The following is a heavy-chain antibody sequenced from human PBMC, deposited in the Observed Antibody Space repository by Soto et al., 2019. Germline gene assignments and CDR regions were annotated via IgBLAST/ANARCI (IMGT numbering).Heavy chain of an antibody. D-gene: IGHD4-17*01. CDR3: ARVATTGAYYYYYYMDV. V-gene: IGHV3-74*01. Sequence: EVQLVESGGGLVQPGGSLRLSCAASGFTFSSYWMHWVRQAPGKGLVWVSRINSDGSSTSYADSVKGRFTISRDNAKNTLYLQMNSLRAEDTAVYYCARVATTGAYYYYYYMDVWAKGPRSPSP. J-gene: IGHJ6*03. CDR2: INSDGSST. CDR1: GFTFSSYW.